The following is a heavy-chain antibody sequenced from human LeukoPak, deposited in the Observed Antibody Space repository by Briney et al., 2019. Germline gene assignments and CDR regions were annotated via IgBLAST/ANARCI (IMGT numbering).Heavy chain of an antibody. Sequence: ASVKVSCKASGYTFTSYYMHWVRQAPGQGLEWMGIINPSGGSTSYAQKFQGRVTVTRDTSTSTVYMELSSLRSEDTAVYYCTARGSGYYYHAFDIWGQGTMVTVSS. D-gene: IGHD3-22*01. CDR1: GYTFTSYY. V-gene: IGHV1-46*01. CDR3: TARGSGYYYHAFDI. J-gene: IGHJ3*02. CDR2: INPSGGST.